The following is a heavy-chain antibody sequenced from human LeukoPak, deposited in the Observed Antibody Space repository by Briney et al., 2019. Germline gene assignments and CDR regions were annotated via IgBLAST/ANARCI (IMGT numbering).Heavy chain of an antibody. CDR1: GFTFTSYA. D-gene: IGHD3-3*01. CDR3: AKGGFLEPFDY. V-gene: IGHV3-23*01. Sequence: GGSLRLSCTASGFTFTSYAMTWVRQAPGKGLEWVSGISGSGGHTYNADSVEGRFTISRDNSKNTVSLQLSSLRVEDTAVYYCAKGGFLEPFDYWGQGTLVTVSS. CDR2: ISGSGGHT. J-gene: IGHJ4*02.